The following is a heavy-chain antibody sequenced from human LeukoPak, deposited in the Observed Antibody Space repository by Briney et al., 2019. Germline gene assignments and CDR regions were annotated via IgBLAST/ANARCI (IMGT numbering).Heavy chain of an antibody. V-gene: IGHV3-23*01. CDR3: AKDPALVVVPAAISPWD. D-gene: IGHD2-2*01. Sequence: GGSLRLSCVASGFTLGDFALNWVRQAPGKGLEWISYISAGSGTIYYADSVKGRFTISRDNSKNTLYLQMNSLRAEDTAVYYCAKDPALVVVPAAISPWDWGQGTLVTVSS. J-gene: IGHJ4*02. CDR2: ISAGSGTI. CDR1: GFTLGDFA.